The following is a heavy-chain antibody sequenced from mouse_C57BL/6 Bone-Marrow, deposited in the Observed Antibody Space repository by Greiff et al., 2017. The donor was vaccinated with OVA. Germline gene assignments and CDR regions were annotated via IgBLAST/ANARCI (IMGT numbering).Heavy chain of an antibody. D-gene: IGHD2-3*01. CDR2: IDPSDSYT. CDR3: ARANDGYSFAY. J-gene: IGHJ3*01. CDR1: GYTFTSYW. Sequence: QVQLQQSGAELVRPGTSVKLSCKASGYTFTSYWMHWVKQRPGQGLEWIGVIDPSDSYTNYNQKFKGKATLTVDTSSSTAYMQLSSLTSEDSAVYYCARANDGYSFAYWGQGTLVTVSA. V-gene: IGHV1-59*01.